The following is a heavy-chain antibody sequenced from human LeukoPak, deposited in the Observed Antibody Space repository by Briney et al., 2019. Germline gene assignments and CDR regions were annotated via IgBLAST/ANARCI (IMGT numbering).Heavy chain of an antibody. CDR1: GFTDSSKY. CDR2: IKSKTDGATT. Sequence: GGSLRLSCAASGFTDSSKYMSWVRQAPGKGLEWVGRIKSKTDGATTDYAAPVKGRFTISRDDSKNTLYLQMNSLKTEDTAVYHCTRDEGGDPTDYWGQGTLVTVSS. D-gene: IGHD2-21*02. V-gene: IGHV3-15*01. J-gene: IGHJ4*02. CDR3: TRDEGGDPTDY.